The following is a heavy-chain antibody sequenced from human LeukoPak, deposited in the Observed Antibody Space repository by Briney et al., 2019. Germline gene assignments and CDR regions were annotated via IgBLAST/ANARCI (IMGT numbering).Heavy chain of an antibody. CDR1: GFTFSSYG. CDR3: AKLGLRYFDRHNFDY. CDR2: IRYDGSNK. V-gene: IGHV3-30*02. Sequence: GGSLRLSCAASGFTFSSYGMHWVRQAPGKGLEWVAFIRYDGSNKYYADSVKGRFTISRDNSKNTLYLQMNSLRAEDAAVYYCAKLGLRYFDRHNFDYWGQGTLVTVSS. D-gene: IGHD3-9*01. J-gene: IGHJ4*02.